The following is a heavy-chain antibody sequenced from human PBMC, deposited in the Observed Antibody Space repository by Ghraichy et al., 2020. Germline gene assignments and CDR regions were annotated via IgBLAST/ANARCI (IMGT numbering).Heavy chain of an antibody. V-gene: IGHV1-69*13. D-gene: IGHD3-10*01. CDR2: IIPIFGTA. Sequence: SVKVSCKASGGTFSSYAISWVRQAPGQGLEWMGGIIPIFGTANYAQKFQGRVTITADESTSTAYMELSSLRSEDTAVYYCARLAYYGSGSYSGYWGQGTLVTVSS. CDR3: ARLAYYGSGSYSGY. CDR1: GGTFSSYA. J-gene: IGHJ4*02.